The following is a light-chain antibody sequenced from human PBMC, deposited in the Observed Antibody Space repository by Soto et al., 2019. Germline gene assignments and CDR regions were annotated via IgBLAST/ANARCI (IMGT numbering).Light chain of an antibody. CDR2: GAS. J-gene: IGKJ1*01. Sequence: ILWTQSPGTLSLSPGERATLSCRASQSVSNNYLAWYQQKPGQAPRLLIYGASSRATGIPDRFSGSGSGTDFTLTISRLEPEDFAVYFCHQYGSSPWTFGQGTKVDIK. CDR3: HQYGSSPWT. V-gene: IGKV3-20*01. CDR1: QSVSNNY.